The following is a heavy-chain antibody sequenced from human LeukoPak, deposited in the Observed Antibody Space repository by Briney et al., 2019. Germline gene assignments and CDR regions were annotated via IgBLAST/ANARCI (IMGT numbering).Heavy chain of an antibody. CDR3: ARSRKGIFGVVIMSRYYFDY. CDR2: INHSGST. V-gene: IGHV4-34*01. D-gene: IGHD3-3*01. CDR1: GGSFSGYY. J-gene: IGHJ4*02. Sequence: SETLSLTCAVYGGSFSGYYWSWIRQPPGKGLEWTGEINHSGSTNYNPSLKSRVTISVDTSKNQFSLKLSSVTAADTAVYYCARSRKGIFGVVIMSRYYFDYWGQGTLVTVSS.